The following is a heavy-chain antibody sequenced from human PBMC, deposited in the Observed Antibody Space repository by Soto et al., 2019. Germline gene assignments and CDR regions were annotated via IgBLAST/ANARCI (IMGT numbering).Heavy chain of an antibody. CDR3: TFTAMVTLDYYYYGMDV. D-gene: IGHD5-18*01. CDR2: IKSKTDGGTT. CDR1: GFTFSDAW. Sequence: GGSLRLSCAASGFTFSDAWMIWVRQAPGKGLEWVGRIKSKTDGGTTDYAAPVKGGFTISRDDSKNTLYLQMNSLKTEDTAVYYCTFTAMVTLDYYYYGMDVWGQGTTVTVSS. V-gene: IGHV3-15*01. J-gene: IGHJ6*02.